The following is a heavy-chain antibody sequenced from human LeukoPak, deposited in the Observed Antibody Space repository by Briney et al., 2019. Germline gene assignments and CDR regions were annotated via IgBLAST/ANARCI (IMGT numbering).Heavy chain of an antibody. Sequence: SETLSLTCTVSGGSISSSYYYWGWIRQPPGKGLEWIGSIYYSGSTYYNPSLKSRVTISVDTSKNQFSLKLRSVTAADTAVYYCARSGYDADFDYWGQGTLVTVSS. CDR1: GGSISSSYYY. CDR3: ARSGYDADFDY. V-gene: IGHV4-39*07. D-gene: IGHD3-22*01. J-gene: IGHJ4*02. CDR2: IYYSGST.